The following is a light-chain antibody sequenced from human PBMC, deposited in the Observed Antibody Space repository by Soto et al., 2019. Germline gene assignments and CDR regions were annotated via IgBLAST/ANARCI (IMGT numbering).Light chain of an antibody. CDR1: QSVSSSY. CDR2: GAS. J-gene: IGKJ5*01. Sequence: EMVLTQSPDTLSLSPGERATLSCKASQSVSSSYLAWYQQRPGQAPRLLIHGASKRATGIPDRFSGSGSGTDFTLTISRLEPEDFAVYYCQQYGRSPTTFGQGTRLEIK. CDR3: QQYGRSPTT. V-gene: IGKV3-20*01.